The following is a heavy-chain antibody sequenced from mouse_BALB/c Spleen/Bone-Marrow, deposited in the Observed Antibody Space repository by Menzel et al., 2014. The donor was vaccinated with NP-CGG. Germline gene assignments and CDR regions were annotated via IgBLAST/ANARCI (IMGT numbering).Heavy chain of an antibody. J-gene: IGHJ4*01. CDR1: GFTFSHNW. CDR3: ARDYRCGRGYAMDY. V-gene: IGHV1-9*01. D-gene: IGHD2-14*01. Sequence: VQLQQSGAELMKPGASVKISCKVTGFTFSHNWIEWVKQRPGHGLEWTGEILPGSGTTNYNEKFKGKATFTADTSSNTAYLQLSSLTSGDSAVDYCARDYRCGRGYAMDYGGQGTSVTVSS. CDR2: ILPGSGTT.